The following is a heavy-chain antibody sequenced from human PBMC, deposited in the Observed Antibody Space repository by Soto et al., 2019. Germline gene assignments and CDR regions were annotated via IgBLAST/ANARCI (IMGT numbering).Heavy chain of an antibody. CDR3: AKDHFAVAASYYFDY. CDR2: ISGSGGST. Sequence: GGSLRLSCAASGFTFSRYAMSWVRQAPGKGLEWVSAISGSGGSTYYADSVKGRFTISRDNSKNTLYLQMNSLRAEGTALYYCAKDHFAVAASYYFDYWGQGTLVTVAS. D-gene: IGHD6-19*01. J-gene: IGHJ4*02. CDR1: GFTFSRYA. V-gene: IGHV3-23*01.